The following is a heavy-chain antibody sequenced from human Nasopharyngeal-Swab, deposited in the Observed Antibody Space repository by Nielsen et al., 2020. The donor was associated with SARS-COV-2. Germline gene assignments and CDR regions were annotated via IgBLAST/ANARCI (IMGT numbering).Heavy chain of an antibody. J-gene: IGHJ1*01. CDR3: AKDLGPYGVLETAYFQH. V-gene: IGHV3-53*05. CDR2: IYSGGST. Sequence: GESLKISCAASGFTVSSNYMSWVRQAPGKGLEWVSVIYSGGSTYYADSVKGRFTISRDNSKNSLYLQMNSLRAEDTALHYCAKDLGPYGVLETAYFQHWGQGTLVTVSS. D-gene: IGHD4-17*01. CDR1: GFTVSSNY.